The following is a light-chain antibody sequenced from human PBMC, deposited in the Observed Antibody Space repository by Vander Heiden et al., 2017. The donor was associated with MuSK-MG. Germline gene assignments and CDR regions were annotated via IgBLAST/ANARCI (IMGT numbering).Light chain of an antibody. J-gene: IGKJ3*01. CDR2: AAS. CDR3: QQRNSDHRVFT. Sequence: DIQLTQSPSFLSASVGDRVTITCRASQGISSYLAWYQQKPGKAPKLLIYAASTLQRGVQSRFSGSGSGTEFTLTISSLQPEDFATYYCQQRNSDHRVFTFGHGTKVDIK. CDR1: QGISSY. V-gene: IGKV1-9*01.